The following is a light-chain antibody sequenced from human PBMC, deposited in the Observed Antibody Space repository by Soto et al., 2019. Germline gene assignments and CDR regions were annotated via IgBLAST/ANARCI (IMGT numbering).Light chain of an antibody. V-gene: IGKV3-15*01. J-gene: IGKJ1*01. CDR2: GAS. Sequence: IVMTQSPATLSVFTGGRASLSCRASQSVSNNLAWYQKKPGQAPRLLIYGASTRDAGISVRFSGSGSGTEFTLIISSLQSDDSAVYYCQQYHNAGSTFGQGTKVEI. CDR1: QSVSNN. CDR3: QQYHNAGST.